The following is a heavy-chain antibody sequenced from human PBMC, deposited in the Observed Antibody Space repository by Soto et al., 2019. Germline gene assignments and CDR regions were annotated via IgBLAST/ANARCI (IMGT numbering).Heavy chain of an antibody. CDR2: INHSGST. V-gene: IGHV4-34*01. Sequence: QVQLQQWGAGLLKPSETLSLTCAVYGGSFSGYYWSWIRQPPGKGLEWIGEINHSGSTNYNPSLKRRVTISVDTSKNQFSLKLSSVTAADTAVYYCARRRIGGLKYYVDVWGKGTTVTVA. J-gene: IGHJ6*03. D-gene: IGHD5-12*01. CDR3: ARRRIGGLKYYVDV. CDR1: GGSFSGYY.